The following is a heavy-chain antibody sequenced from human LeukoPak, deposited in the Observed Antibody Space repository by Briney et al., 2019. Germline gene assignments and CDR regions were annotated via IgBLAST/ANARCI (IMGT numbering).Heavy chain of an antibody. CDR3: ARDRQYSSGWYGDYFDY. CDR2: IIPIFGTA. D-gene: IGHD6-19*01. Sequence: SVKVSCKASGGTFSSYAISWVRQAPGQGLEWMGGIIPIFGTANYAQKFQGRVTITADESTSTAYMELSSLRSEDTAVYYCARDRQYSSGWYGDYFDYWGREPWPPSPQ. J-gene: IGHJ4*02. V-gene: IGHV1-69*13. CDR1: GGTFSSYA.